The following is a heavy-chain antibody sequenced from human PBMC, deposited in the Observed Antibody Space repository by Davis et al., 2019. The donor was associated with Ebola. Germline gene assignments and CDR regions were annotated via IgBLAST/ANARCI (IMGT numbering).Heavy chain of an antibody. D-gene: IGHD3-16*01. CDR2: IKQDGSEK. J-gene: IGHJ6*02. V-gene: IGHV3-7*01. CDR3: ARAGVWYGMDV. CDR1: GFTFDSYW. Sequence: GGSLRLSCVASGFTFDSYWMSWVRQAPGKGLEWVANIKQDGSEKYYVDSVKGRFTISRDNAKNSLYLQMNSLRVEDTAVYYCARAGVWYGMDVWGQGTTVTVSS.